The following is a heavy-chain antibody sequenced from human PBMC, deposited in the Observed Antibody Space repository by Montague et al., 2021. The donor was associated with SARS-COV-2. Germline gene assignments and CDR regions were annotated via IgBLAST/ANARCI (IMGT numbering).Heavy chain of an antibody. CDR2: IYESGST. CDR1: GVSISSGDYS. J-gene: IGHJ4*02. CDR3: VREGRSSAYAMDY. D-gene: IGHD3-22*01. Sequence: TLSLTCTVSGVSISSGDYSWNWIRQSPGKGLEWIGFIYESGSTLYNPSLKSRITISVDRSKNQFPLRLTSVTAADTAVYYCVREGRSSAYAMDYWGQGTLVTVSS. V-gene: IGHV4-30-2*06.